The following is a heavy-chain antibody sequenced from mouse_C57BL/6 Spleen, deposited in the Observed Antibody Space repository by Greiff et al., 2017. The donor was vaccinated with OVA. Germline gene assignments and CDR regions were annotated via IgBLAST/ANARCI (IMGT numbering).Heavy chain of an antibody. Sequence: EVQRVESGGGLVKPGGSLKLSCAASGFTFSSYAMSWVRQTPEQRLEWVATISDGGSYTYYPDNVKGRFTISRDNATNNLYLQMSHLKSEDTAMYYCARDGRAMDDWGQGTSVTVSS. V-gene: IGHV5-4*01. J-gene: IGHJ4*01. D-gene: IGHD1-1*01. CDR1: GFTFSSYA. CDR3: ARDGRAMDD. CDR2: ISDGGSYT.